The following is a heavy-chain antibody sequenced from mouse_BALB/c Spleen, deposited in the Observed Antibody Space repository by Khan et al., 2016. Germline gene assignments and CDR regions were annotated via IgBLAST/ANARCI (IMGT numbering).Heavy chain of an antibody. Sequence: QIQLVQSGPELKKPGETVKISCKASEYTFTNYGMNWVKQAPGKGLKWMGWINTNTGEPTYAEEFKGRFAFSLEASASTAYLRINNLKNEDSATYFCARTGDGPYYAMDYWGQGTSVTVSA. CDR1: EYTFTNYG. CDR2: INTNTGEP. J-gene: IGHJ4*01. CDR3: ARTGDGPYYAMDY. V-gene: IGHV9-3*02. D-gene: IGHD2-13*01.